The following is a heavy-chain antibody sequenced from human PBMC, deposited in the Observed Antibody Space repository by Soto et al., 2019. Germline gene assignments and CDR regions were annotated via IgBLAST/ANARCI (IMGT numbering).Heavy chain of an antibody. Sequence: SVKVSCKASGGTFSSYAISWVRQAPGQGLEWMGGIIPTFGTANYAQKFQGRVTITADESTSTAYMELSSLRSEDTAVYYCATPVEGALDYYYGMDVWGQGTTVTVSS. CDR1: GGTFSSYA. V-gene: IGHV1-69*13. J-gene: IGHJ6*02. CDR2: IIPTFGTA. D-gene: IGHD1-26*01. CDR3: ATPVEGALDYYYGMDV.